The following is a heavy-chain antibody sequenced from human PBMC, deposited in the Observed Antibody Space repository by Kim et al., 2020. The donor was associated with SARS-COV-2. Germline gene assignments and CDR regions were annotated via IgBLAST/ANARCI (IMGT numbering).Heavy chain of an antibody. V-gene: IGHV1-18*01. Sequence: NYAQKLQGRVTMTTDTSTSTAYMELRSLRSDDTAVYYCARGRAKSIAADYWGQGTLVTVSS. J-gene: IGHJ4*02. CDR3: ARGRAKSIAADY. D-gene: IGHD6-6*01.